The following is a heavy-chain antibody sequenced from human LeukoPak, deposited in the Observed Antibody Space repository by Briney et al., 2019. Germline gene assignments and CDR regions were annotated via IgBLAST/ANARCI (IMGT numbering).Heavy chain of an antibody. J-gene: IGHJ6*02. D-gene: IGHD1-26*01. CDR3: ARDLRWESGMDV. CDR1: GYSISSGYY. Sequence: PSETLSLTCTVSGYSISSGYYWGWIRQPPGKGLEWIGSIYHSGSTYYNPSLKSRVTISVDTSKNQFSLKLSSVTAADTAVYYCARDLRWESGMDVWGQGTTVTVSS. V-gene: IGHV4-38-2*02. CDR2: IYHSGST.